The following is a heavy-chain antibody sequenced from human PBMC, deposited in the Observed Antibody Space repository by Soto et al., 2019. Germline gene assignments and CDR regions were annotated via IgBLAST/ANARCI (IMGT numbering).Heavy chain of an antibody. V-gene: IGHV3-48*01. CDR3: ARDTYYYGSGSYEY. D-gene: IGHD3-10*01. Sequence: GGSLRLSCAASGFTFSSYSMNWVRQAPGKGLEWVSYISSSSSTIYYADSVKGRFTISRDNAKNSLYLQMNSLRAEDTAVYYCARDTYYYGSGSYEYWGQGTLVTVSS. CDR1: GFTFSSYS. J-gene: IGHJ4*02. CDR2: ISSSSSTI.